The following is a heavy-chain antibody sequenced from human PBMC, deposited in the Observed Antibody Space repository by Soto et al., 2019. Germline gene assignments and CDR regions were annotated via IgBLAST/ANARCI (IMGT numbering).Heavy chain of an antibody. CDR3: AREDTSGYYGSGRFRLAYDY. CDR2: IIPIFGTA. D-gene: IGHD3-10*01. V-gene: IGHV1-69*06. CDR1: GGTFSSYA. J-gene: IGHJ4*02. Sequence: ASVKVSCKASGGTFSSYAISWVRQAPGQGLEWMGGIIPIFGTANYAQKFQGRVTITADKSTSTAYMELSSLRSEDTAVYYCAREDTSGYYGSGRFRLAYDYWGQGTLVTVSS.